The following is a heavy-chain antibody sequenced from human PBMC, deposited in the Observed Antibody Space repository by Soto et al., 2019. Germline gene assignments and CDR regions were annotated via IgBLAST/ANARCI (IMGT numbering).Heavy chain of an antibody. CDR1: GGTFSSYA. D-gene: IGHD1-7*01. CDR2: IIPIFGTA. Sequence: ASVKVSCMASGGTFSSYAISWVRQAPGQGLEWMGGIIPIFGTANYAQKFQGRVTITADESTSTAYMELSSLRSEDTAVYYCARDLHNWNYFWWFDPWGQGTLVTVYS. CDR3: ARDLHNWNYFWWFDP. J-gene: IGHJ5*02. V-gene: IGHV1-69*13.